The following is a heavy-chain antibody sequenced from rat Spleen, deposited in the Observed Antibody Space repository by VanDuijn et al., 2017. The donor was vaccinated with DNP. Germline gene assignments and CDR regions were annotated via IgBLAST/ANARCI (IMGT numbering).Heavy chain of an antibody. J-gene: IGHJ2*01. CDR3: ARRASTSLYFNY. D-gene: IGHD3-1*01. Sequence: EVQLVESGGGLVQPGRSLKLSCAASGFSFSDYYMAWVRQAPAKGLEWVAYIRYDGGTTYYGDSVKGRFTLSRDNAKTTQYLQMDSLRSEDTATYYCARRASTSLYFNYWGQGVMVTVSS. CDR1: GFSFSDYY. V-gene: IGHV5-7*01. CDR2: IRYDGGTT.